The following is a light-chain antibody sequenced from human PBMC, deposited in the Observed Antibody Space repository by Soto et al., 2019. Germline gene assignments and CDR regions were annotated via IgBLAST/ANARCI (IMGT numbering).Light chain of an antibody. J-gene: IGKJ1*01. CDR3: QQYGSSGT. CDR1: QSVSNNY. CDR2: GAS. V-gene: IGKV3-20*01. Sequence: EIVLTQSPGTLSLSPGERATLSCRASQSVSNNYLAWYQQKPGQAPRLLIYGASHRATGIPDRFSGSGSGTDFTLTISRLEPEDFAVYYCQQYGSSGTFGPGTKVEIK.